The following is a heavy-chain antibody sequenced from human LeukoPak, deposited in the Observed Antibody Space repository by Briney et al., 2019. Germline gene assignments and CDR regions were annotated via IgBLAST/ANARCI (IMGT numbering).Heavy chain of an antibody. J-gene: IGHJ4*02. CDR2: LSYDGSQK. CDR3: ARSGQLWLSSHDY. D-gene: IGHD5-18*01. CDR1: GFTFSNYG. Sequence: PGGSLRLSCAASGFTFSNYGMHWVRQAPGKGLEWVAVLSYDGSQKYYADSVKGRFTISRDNSKNTPYVQMNSLRAEDTAVYYCARSGQLWLSSHDYWGQGTLVTVSS. V-gene: IGHV3-30*03.